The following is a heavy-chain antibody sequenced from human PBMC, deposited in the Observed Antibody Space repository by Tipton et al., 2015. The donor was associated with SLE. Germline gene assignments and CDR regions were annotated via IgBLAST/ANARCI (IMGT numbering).Heavy chain of an antibody. CDR3: ARVGGSPTSEYSYYGMVV. V-gene: IGHV3-74*01. Sequence: SLRLSCAASGFTFSSYWMHWVRHAPGKGLVWVSRINSDGKSTSYADSAKGRITITRDKPKNTLFLQMNSLRTEDPAVYYCARVGGSPTSEYSYYGMVVRGQGTSVTVSS. D-gene: IGHD3-16*01. J-gene: IGHJ6*02. CDR2: INSDGKST. CDR1: GFTFSSYW.